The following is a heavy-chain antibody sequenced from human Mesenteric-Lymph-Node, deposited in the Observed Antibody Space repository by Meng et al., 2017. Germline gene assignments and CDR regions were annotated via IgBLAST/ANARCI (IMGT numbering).Heavy chain of an antibody. D-gene: IGHD3-22*01. Sequence: GESLKISCAASGFTFSSYAMSWVRQAPGKGLEWVSAISGSGGSTYYADSVKGRFTISRDNSKNTLYLQMNSLRAEDTAVYYCAKDLDNYYDSSAPPGYFDYWGQGTLGTVSS. J-gene: IGHJ4*02. CDR2: ISGSGGST. CDR1: GFTFSSYA. V-gene: IGHV3-23*01. CDR3: AKDLDNYYDSSAPPGYFDY.